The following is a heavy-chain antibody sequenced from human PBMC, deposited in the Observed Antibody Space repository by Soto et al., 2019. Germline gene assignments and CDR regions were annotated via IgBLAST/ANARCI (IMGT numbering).Heavy chain of an antibody. V-gene: IGHV4-31*03. Sequence: QVQLQESGPGLVKPSQTLSLTCTVSGGSISSGGYYWSWIRQHPGKGLEWIGYIYYSGSTYNPSLKSRVTISVDTSKNQFSLKLSSVTAADTAVYYCARYYGDGPGHPYWGQGTLVTVSS. CDR2: IYYSGST. J-gene: IGHJ4*02. CDR3: ARYYGDGPGHPY. D-gene: IGHD4-17*01. CDR1: GGSISSGGYY.